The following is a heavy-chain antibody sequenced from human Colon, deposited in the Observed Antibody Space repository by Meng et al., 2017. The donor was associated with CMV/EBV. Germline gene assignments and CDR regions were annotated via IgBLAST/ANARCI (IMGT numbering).Heavy chain of an antibody. J-gene: IGHJ4*02. CDR3: AKQRVTLLMNWDFDQ. Sequence: GESLKISCAASGFTFSSYGMHWVRQAPGKGLEWVAFIRYDGSNQSYADSVKGRFTISRDNSKNTVFLEMTSLRPEDSATYYCAKQRVTLLMNWDFDQWGQGTLVTVSS. CDR1: GFTFSSYG. CDR2: IRYDGSNQ. D-gene: IGHD2-21*02. V-gene: IGHV3-30*02.